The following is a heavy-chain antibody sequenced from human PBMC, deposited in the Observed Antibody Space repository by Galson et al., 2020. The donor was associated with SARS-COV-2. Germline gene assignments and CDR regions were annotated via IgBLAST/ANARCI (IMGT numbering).Heavy chain of an antibody. J-gene: IGHJ6*03. Sequence: GEPLKISCAASGFTFSNFAMNWVRQAPGKGLEWVSGMTGGTDRTYYADSVKGRFTISRDDSKNTVFLEMNSLRADDTAVYYCTKDGGRNYYYDWYLDVWGKGTTVTVSS. CDR3: TKDGGRNYYYDWYLDV. D-gene: IGHD1-26*01. CDR2: MTGGTDRT. CDR1: GFTFSNFA. V-gene: IGHV3-23*01.